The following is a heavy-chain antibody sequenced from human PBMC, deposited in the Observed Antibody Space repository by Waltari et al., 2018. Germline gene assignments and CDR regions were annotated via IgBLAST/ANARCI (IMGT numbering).Heavy chain of an antibody. J-gene: IGHJ6*02. CDR3: ATGREPGYCSSTSCFSRYGMDV. CDR1: GYTFTDYY. CDR2: VDPEDGET. D-gene: IGHD2-2*01. V-gene: IGHV1-69-2*01. Sequence: EVQLVQSGAEVKKPGATVKISCKVSGYTFTDYYMHWVQQAPGKGLEWMGLVDPEDGETIYTEKCQGRVTITADTSTDTAYMELSSLRSEDTAVYYCATGREPGYCSSTSCFSRYGMDVWGQGTTVTVSS.